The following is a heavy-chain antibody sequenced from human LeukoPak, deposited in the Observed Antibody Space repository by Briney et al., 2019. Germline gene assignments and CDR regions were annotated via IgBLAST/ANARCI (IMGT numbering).Heavy chain of an antibody. D-gene: IGHD6-19*01. CDR2: IYTSGST. V-gene: IGHV4-4*07. CDR3: ARDGGAVAGTYYYYGMDV. J-gene: IGHJ6*02. Sequence: PSETLSLTCTVSGGSISSYYWSWIRQPAGKGLEWIGRIYTSGSTNCNPSLKSRVTMSVDTSKNQFSLKLSSVTAADTAVYYCARDGGAVAGTYYYYGMDVWGQGATVTVSS. CDR1: GGSISSYY.